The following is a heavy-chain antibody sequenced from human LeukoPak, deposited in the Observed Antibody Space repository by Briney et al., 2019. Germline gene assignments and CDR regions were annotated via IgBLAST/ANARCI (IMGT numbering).Heavy chain of an antibody. V-gene: IGHV1-58*01. J-gene: IGHJ3*02. D-gene: IGHD1-26*01. CDR2: IVVGSGNT. Sequence: GASVKVSCKASGFTFTSSAVQWVRQARGQRLEWIGWIVVGSGNTNYAQKFQERVTITRDMSTSTAYMELSSLRSEDTAVYYCARVGSGAKVGAFDIWGQGTMVTVSS. CDR1: GFTFTSSA. CDR3: ARVGSGAKVGAFDI.